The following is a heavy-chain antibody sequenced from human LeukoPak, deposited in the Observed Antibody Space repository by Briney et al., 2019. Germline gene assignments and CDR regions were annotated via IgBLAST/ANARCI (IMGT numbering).Heavy chain of an antibody. CDR3: AREMATIGPLDY. D-gene: IGHD5-24*01. J-gene: IGHJ4*02. V-gene: IGHV4-61*01. Sequence: SETLSLTCTASGVSVSSGSYYWSWIRHPPGKGLDWSGDIYYSGSTNYNPSLKSLVTRSVDTSKNQFSLKLSSVTAADTAVYYCAREMATIGPLDYWGQGTLVTVSS. CDR2: IYYSGST. CDR1: GVSVSSGSYY.